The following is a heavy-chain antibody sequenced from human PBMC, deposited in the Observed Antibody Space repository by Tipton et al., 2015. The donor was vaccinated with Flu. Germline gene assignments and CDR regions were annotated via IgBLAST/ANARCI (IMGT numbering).Heavy chain of an antibody. Sequence: LRLSCSVSGGSFSSGSYYWTWIRQSAGNGLEWIGRIYTTGSTNYNPSLKSRVTLSVDTTENQFSLKLSSVTAADTAVYYCARSPSYSGSGNYPYYFDFRGQGTLVAVSS. V-gene: IGHV4-61*02. CDR3: ARSPSYSGSGNYPYYFDF. CDR1: GGSFSSGSYY. CDR2: IYTTGST. D-gene: IGHD3-10*01. J-gene: IGHJ4*02.